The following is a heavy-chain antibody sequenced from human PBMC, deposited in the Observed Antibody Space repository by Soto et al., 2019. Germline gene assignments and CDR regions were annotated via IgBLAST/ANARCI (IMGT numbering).Heavy chain of an antibody. J-gene: IGHJ5*02. CDR2: IYYSGST. CDR1: GGSISSYY. CDR3: SRVSLYDFWSGYPLGGWFDP. Sequence: QVQLQESGPGLVKPSETLSLTCTVSGGSISSYYWSWIRQPPGKGLAWIGYIYYSGSTNYNPSLNSRVTISVDTSKNPFSLKLSSVTAADTAVYYCSRVSLYDFWSGYPLGGWFDPWGQGTLVTVSS. V-gene: IGHV4-59*01. D-gene: IGHD3-3*01.